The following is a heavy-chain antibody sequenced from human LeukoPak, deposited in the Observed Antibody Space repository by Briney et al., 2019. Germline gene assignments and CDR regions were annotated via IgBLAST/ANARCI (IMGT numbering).Heavy chain of an antibody. CDR1: GGTFSSYA. D-gene: IGHD3-10*01. J-gene: IGHJ4*02. Sequence: SVKVSCKASGGTFSSYAISWVRQAPGQGLEWMGGIIPIFGTANYAQKFQGRVTITTDESTSTAYMELSSLRSEDTAVYYCARDANKLWFGESHPVDWGQGTLVTVSS. V-gene: IGHV1-69*05. CDR3: ARDANKLWFGESHPVD. CDR2: IIPIFGTA.